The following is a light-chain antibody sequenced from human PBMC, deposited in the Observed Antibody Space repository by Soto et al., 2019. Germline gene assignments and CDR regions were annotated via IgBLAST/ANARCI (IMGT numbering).Light chain of an antibody. J-gene: IGLJ2*01. CDR3: TSYTSSSTVV. Sequence: QSALTQPASVSGSPGQSITISCTGTSSDVGAYNYVSWYQQHPGKAPKLIIYAVSNRPSGVSNRFSGSKSGNTASLTISGLQAEDEADYYCTSYTSSSTVVFGGGTKLTVL. V-gene: IGLV2-14*01. CDR1: SSDVGAYNY. CDR2: AVS.